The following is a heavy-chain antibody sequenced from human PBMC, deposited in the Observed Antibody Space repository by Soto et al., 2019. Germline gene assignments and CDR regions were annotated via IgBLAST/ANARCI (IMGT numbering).Heavy chain of an antibody. J-gene: IGHJ3*01. CDR2: IFYTGDI. CDR3: ARPARLVDV. V-gene: IGHV4-59*11. CDR1: GDSITKRY. Sequence: SETLSLTCTVSGDSITKRYWTWIRQPPGKGLEYIGYIFYTGDINYNPSLKSRVTISIDTSKNQFSLKLASVTAADTAIYYCARPARLVDVWGQGTMVTASS.